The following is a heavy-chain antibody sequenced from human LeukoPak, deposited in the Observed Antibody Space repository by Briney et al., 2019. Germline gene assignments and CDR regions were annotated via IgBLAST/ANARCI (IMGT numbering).Heavy chain of an antibody. CDR1: GFTFSSYS. J-gene: IGHJ4*02. CDR3: AKDSRGYQDFFDY. Sequence: GGSLRLSCAASGFTFSSYSMNWVRQAPGKGLEWVSYISSSSSTIYYADSVKGRFTISRDNAKNSLYLQMNSLRAEDTAVYYCAKDSRGYQDFFDYWGQGTLVTVSS. D-gene: IGHD3-22*01. V-gene: IGHV3-48*01. CDR2: ISSSSSTI.